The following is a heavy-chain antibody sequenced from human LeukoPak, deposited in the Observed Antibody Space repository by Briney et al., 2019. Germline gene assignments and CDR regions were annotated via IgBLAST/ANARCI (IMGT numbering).Heavy chain of an antibody. D-gene: IGHD2-2*01. CDR3: ARETRYCSSTSCYGDWFDP. CDR1: GGSISSYY. J-gene: IGHJ5*02. V-gene: IGHV4-59*12. CDR2: IYHSGST. Sequence: SETLSLTCTVSGGSISSYYWSWIRQPPGKGLEWIGYIYHSGSTYYNPSLKSRVTISVDRSKNQFSLKLSSVTAADTAVYYCARETRYCSSTSCYGDWFDPWGQGTLVTVSS.